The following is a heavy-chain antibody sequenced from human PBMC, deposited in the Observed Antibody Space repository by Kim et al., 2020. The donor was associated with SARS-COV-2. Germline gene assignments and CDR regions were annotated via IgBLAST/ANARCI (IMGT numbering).Heavy chain of an antibody. CDR2: ISNDGSNI. J-gene: IGHJ6*02. D-gene: IGHD1-26*01. CDR1: GFTFSSYS. V-gene: IGHV3-30*18. CDR3: AKDLAGAVGLGDYYGMDG. Sequence: GGSLRLSCAASGFTFSSYSMHWVRQAPGKGLEWVSVISNDGSNIYYADSVKGRFTISRDNSKNTLYLQMNSLRAEDTAVYYCAKDLAGAVGLGDYYGMDGWGQGSTATV.